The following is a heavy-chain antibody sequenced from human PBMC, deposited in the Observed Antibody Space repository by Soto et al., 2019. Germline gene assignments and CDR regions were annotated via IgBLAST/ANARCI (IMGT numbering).Heavy chain of an antibody. CDR1: GFTFSSYA. D-gene: IGHD5-12*01. Sequence: GGSLRLSCAASGFTFSSYAMSWVRQAPGKGLEWVSAISGSGGSTYYADSVKGRFTISRDNSKNTLYLQMNSLRAEDTAVYDCAKSPVDSPDAILDYFDYWGQGTLVTVSS. CDR2: ISGSGGST. CDR3: AKSPVDSPDAILDYFDY. V-gene: IGHV3-23*01. J-gene: IGHJ4*02.